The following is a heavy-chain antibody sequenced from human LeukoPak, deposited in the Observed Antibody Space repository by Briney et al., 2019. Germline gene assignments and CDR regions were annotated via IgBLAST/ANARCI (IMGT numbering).Heavy chain of an antibody. CDR1: GGSISNNSYY. CDR2: IYYSGST. J-gene: IGHJ4*02. V-gene: IGHV4-39*01. Sequence: SETLSLTCTVSGGSISNNSYYRGWIRQPPGKGLEWIGSIYYSGSTYHNPSLKSRVTISADTSKNQFSLKLSPVSAADTAVYYCARHSYYDSSGYYPYYFDYWGQGTLVTVSS. CDR3: ARHSYYDSSGYYPYYFDY. D-gene: IGHD3-22*01.